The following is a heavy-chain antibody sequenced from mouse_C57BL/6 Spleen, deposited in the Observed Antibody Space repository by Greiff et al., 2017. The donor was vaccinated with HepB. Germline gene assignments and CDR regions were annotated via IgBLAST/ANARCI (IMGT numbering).Heavy chain of an antibody. D-gene: IGHD1-1*01. CDR3: TRRHYGSSYYAMDY. J-gene: IGHJ4*01. CDR2: IDPETGGT. Sequence: QVQLQQSGAELVRPGASVTLSCKASGYTFTDYEMHWVKQTPVHGLEWIGAIDPETGGTAYNQKFKGKAILTADKSSSTAYMELRSLTSEDSAVYYCTRRHYGSSYYAMDYWGQGTSVTVSS. CDR1: GYTFTDYE. V-gene: IGHV1-15*01.